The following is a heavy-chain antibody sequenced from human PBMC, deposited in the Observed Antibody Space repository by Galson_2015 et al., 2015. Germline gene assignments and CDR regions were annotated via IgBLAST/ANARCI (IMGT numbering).Heavy chain of an antibody. V-gene: IGHV1-69*05. J-gene: IGHJ4*02. CDR2: IIPIFGTA. CDR1: GGTFSSYA. CDR3: ARGSRSSGWYAFDY. D-gene: IGHD6-19*01. Sequence: SVKVSCKASGGTFSSYAISWVRQAPGQGLEWMGGIIPIFGTANYAQKFQGRVTITRDTSASTAYMELSSLRSEDTAVYYCARGSRSSGWYAFDYWGQGALVTVSS.